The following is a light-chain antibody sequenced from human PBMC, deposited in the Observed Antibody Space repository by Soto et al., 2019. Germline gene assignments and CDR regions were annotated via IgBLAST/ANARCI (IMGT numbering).Light chain of an antibody. CDR2: KAS. V-gene: IGKV1-5*03. Sequence: EIQITQSPSTLSASVEDRVTITCRASQSIGDLLAWYQQKPGEAPKLLIYKASYLESGVPSRFSGSGSGTEFTLTISSLQPEDLATYYCQHYSAFSVTFGQGTKVDIK. CDR3: QHYSAFSVT. CDR1: QSIGDL. J-gene: IGKJ1*01.